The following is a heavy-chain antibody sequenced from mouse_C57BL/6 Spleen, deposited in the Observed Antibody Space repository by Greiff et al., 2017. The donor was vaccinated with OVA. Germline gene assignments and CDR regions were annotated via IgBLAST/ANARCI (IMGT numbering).Heavy chain of an antibody. J-gene: IGHJ4*01. CDR1: GFSLTSYG. CDR2: IWSGGST. CDR3: ARNSRYDPFYAMDY. V-gene: IGHV2-2*01. D-gene: IGHD2-3*01. Sequence: VKLMESGPGLVQPSQSLSITCTVSGFSLTSYGVHWVRQSPGKGLEWLGVIWSGGSTDYNAAFISRLSISKDNSKSQVFFKMNSLQADDTAIYYCARNSRYDPFYAMDYWGQGTSVTVSS.